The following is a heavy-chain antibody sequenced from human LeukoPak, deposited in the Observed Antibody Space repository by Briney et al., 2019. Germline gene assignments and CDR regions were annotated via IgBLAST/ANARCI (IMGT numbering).Heavy chain of an antibody. Sequence: ASVKVSCKASGGTFSSYAISWVRQAPGQGLEWMGGIIPIFGTANYAQKFQGRVTITADESTSTAYMELSSLRSEDTALYYCVKDTNSGYYHDAFDFWGQGTMVTVSS. D-gene: IGHD3-3*01. V-gene: IGHV1-69*13. J-gene: IGHJ3*01. CDR3: VKDTNSGYYHDAFDF. CDR1: GGTFSSYA. CDR2: IIPIFGTA.